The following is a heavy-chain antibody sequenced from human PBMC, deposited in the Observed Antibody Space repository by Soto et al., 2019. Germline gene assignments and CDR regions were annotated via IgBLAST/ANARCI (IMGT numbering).Heavy chain of an antibody. CDR1: GGSISSYY. D-gene: IGHD5-18*01. CDR2: IYTSGST. CDR3: ARDAKAMVIGNAFDI. V-gene: IGHV4-4*07. Sequence: QVQLQESGPGLVKPSETLSLTCTVSGGSISSYYWSWIRRPAGKGLEWIGRIYTSGSTNYNPSLKSRVTMSVDTSKNQFALKLSSVTAADTAGYYCARDAKAMVIGNAFDIWGQGTMVTVSS. J-gene: IGHJ3*02.